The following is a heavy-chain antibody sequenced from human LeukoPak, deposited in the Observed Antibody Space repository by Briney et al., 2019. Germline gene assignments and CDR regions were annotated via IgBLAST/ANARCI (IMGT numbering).Heavy chain of an antibody. CDR1: GYTFTGYY. Sequence: ASVKVSCKASGYTFTGYYMHWVRQAPGQGLEWMGWSNPNRGGTNYAQKFQGRVTMTRDTSIRTAYMELSRLRSDDTAVYYCARLVGSWDAFDIWGQGTMVTVSS. J-gene: IGHJ3*02. CDR2: SNPNRGGT. CDR3: ARLVGSWDAFDI. D-gene: IGHD1-26*01. V-gene: IGHV1-2*02.